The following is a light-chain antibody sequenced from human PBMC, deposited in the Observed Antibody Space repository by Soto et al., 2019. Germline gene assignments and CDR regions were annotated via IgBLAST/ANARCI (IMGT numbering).Light chain of an antibody. CDR3: CSFAGPQSFEV. CDR2: DVS. J-gene: IGLJ1*01. V-gene: IGLV2-11*01. CDR1: SSDIGGYTY. Sequence: QSVLTQPRSVSGSPGQSVTISCTGTSSDIGGYTYVSWYQQHPGKAPKVIIYDVSERPSGVPDRFSGSKSGNTASLTISGLQPEDEADYYCCSFAGPQSFEVFGEGTMLTVL.